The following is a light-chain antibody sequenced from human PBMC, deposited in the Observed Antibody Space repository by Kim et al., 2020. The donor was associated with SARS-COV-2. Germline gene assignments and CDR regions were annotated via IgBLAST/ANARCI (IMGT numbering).Light chain of an antibody. V-gene: IGKV1-33*01. J-gene: IGKJ4*01. CDR1: QDIRKS. CDR3: QQYHYFPLT. Sequence: DIQMTQSPPSLSASVGDRVTITCQASQDIRKSLNWFQQRPGKAPKLLLYDASDLETGVPSRFSGSGSGTYFSFTIDSLQPDDFATYYCQQYHYFPLTFGGGTKVDIK. CDR2: DAS.